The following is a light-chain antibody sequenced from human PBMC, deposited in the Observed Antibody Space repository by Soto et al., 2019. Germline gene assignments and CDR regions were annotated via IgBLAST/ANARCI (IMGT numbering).Light chain of an antibody. Sequence: SSELTQPPSVSVAPGQTARITCGGNNIGSKSVHWYQQKPGKAPVLVVYDDSDRPSGIPERFSGSNSGNTATLTISRVEAGDEADYYCQVWDSSSVVFGGGTKVTVL. CDR3: QVWDSSSVV. J-gene: IGLJ2*01. CDR1: NIGSKS. CDR2: DDS. V-gene: IGLV3-21*02.